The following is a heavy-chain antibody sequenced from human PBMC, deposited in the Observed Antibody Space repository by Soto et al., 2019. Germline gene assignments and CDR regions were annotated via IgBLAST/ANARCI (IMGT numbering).Heavy chain of an antibody. D-gene: IGHD2-2*01. V-gene: IGHV4-4*07. CDR3: ARMPNLNYYYYGMDV. J-gene: IGHJ6*02. Sequence: TQSLTCTLSGVSISSYYLSWIRQPAGKGLEWIGRIYTSGSTNYNPSLKSRVTMSVDTSKNQFSLKLSSVTAADTAVYYCARMPNLNYYYYGMDVWGQGTTVTVSS. CDR2: IYTSGST. CDR1: GVSISSYY.